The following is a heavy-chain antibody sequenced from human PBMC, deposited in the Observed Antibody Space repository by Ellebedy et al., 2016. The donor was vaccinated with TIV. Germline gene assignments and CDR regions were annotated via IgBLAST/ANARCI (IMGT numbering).Heavy chain of an antibody. Sequence: GGSLRLSXAASGFTFSDYYMSWIRQAPGKGLEWVSYISSSSSYTNYADSVKGRFTISRDNAKNTLYLQMNSLRAEDTAVYYCARTGYFDWFFDYWGQGTLVTVSS. CDR2: ISSSSSYT. CDR3: ARTGYFDWFFDY. J-gene: IGHJ4*02. V-gene: IGHV3-11*06. D-gene: IGHD3-9*01. CDR1: GFTFSDYY.